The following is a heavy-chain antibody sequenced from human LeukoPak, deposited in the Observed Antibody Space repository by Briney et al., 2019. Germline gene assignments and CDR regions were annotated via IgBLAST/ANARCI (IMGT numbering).Heavy chain of an antibody. Sequence: AGRSQRLSCAASGFTFSSDAISWVRQAPGQGLEWMGGIIPIFGTANYAQKFQGRVTITTGESTSTAYMELSSLRSEDTAVYYCARAPLGDYTHFDYWGQGTLVTLSS. CDR1: GFTFSSDA. CDR3: ARAPLGDYTHFDY. V-gene: IGHV1-69*05. D-gene: IGHD4-17*01. J-gene: IGHJ4*02. CDR2: IIPIFGTA.